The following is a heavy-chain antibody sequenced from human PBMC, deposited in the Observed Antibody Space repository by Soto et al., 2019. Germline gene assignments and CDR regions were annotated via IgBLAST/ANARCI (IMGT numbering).Heavy chain of an antibody. CDR1: GYTFTSYA. CDR2: INAGNGNT. V-gene: IGHV1-3*01. D-gene: IGHD6-13*01. J-gene: IGHJ6*02. Sequence: QVQLVQSGAEVKKPGASVTVSCKASGYTFTSYAMHWVRQAPGQRLEWMGWINAGNGNTKYSQKFQGRVTITRDTSASTAYMELSSLRSEDTVVYYCARGGAAGYYYGMDVWGQGTTVTVSS. CDR3: ARGGAAGYYYGMDV.